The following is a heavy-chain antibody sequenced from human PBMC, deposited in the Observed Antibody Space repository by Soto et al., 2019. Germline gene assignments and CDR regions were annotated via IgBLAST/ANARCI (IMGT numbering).Heavy chain of an antibody. V-gene: IGHV1-18*01. CDR1: GYTFTSYG. J-gene: IGHJ5*02. CDR3: ARDHVAVAGYNWFDP. Sequence: ASVKVSYKASGYTFTSYGISWVRQAPGQGLEWMGWISAYNGNTNYAQKLQGRVTMTTDTSTSTAYMELRSLRSDDTAVYYCARDHVAVAGYNWFDPWGQGTLVTVSS. D-gene: IGHD6-19*01. CDR2: ISAYNGNT.